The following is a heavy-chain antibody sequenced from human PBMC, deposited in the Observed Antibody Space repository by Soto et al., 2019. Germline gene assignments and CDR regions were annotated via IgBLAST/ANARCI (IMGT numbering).Heavy chain of an antibody. J-gene: IGHJ6*02. D-gene: IGHD3-3*01. CDR3: ARETIFGVVPILYYYYGMDV. CDR2: ISSSSSTI. Sequence: PGGSLRLSCAASGFTFSSYSMNWVRQAPGKGLEWVSYISSSSSTIYYADSVKGRFTISRDNAKNSLYLQMNSLRDEDTAVYYCARETIFGVVPILYYYYGMDVWGQGTTVTVSS. CDR1: GFTFSSYS. V-gene: IGHV3-48*02.